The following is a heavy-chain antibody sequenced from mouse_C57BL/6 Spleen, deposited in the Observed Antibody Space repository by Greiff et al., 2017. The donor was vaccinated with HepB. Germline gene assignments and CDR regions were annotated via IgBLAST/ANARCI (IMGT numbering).Heavy chain of an antibody. CDR3: ARWGGGSSPDYFDY. CDR2: LDPSDSYT. V-gene: IGHV1-69*01. D-gene: IGHD1-1*01. CDR1: GYTFTSYW. Sequence: QVQLQQPGAELVMPGASVKLSCKASGYTFTSYWMHWVKQRPGHGLEWIGELDPSDSYTNYNQKFKGKSTLTVDKSSSTAYMQLSSLTSDDSAVYYCARWGGGSSPDYFDYWGQGTTLTVSS. J-gene: IGHJ2*01.